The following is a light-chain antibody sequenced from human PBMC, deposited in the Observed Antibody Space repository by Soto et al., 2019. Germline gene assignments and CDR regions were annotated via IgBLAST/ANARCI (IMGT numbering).Light chain of an antibody. J-gene: IGKJ1*01. V-gene: IGKV3-20*01. Sequence: EIVLAQSPGTLSLSPGERATLSCRASQSVTNSFLAWYQQKPGQAPRLLIYGASRRATGIPDRFTGSGSGTDFTLTISRLEPEDFAVYYCQQLNGYPRTFGQGTKVEIK. CDR1: QSVTNSF. CDR3: QQLNGYPRT. CDR2: GAS.